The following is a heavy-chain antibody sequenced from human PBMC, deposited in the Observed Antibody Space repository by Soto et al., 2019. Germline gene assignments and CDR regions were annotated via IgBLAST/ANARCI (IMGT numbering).Heavy chain of an antibody. V-gene: IGHV4-39*01. D-gene: IGHD3-16*01. Sequence: PSETLSLTCTVSGGSISSSSYYWGWIRQPPGKGLEWIGSIYYSGSTYYNPSLKSRVTISVDTSKNQFSLKLSSVTAADTAVYYCARLMSSYFDYWGQGTLVTVSS. J-gene: IGHJ4*02. CDR2: IYYSGST. CDR1: GGSISSSSYY. CDR3: ARLMSSYFDY.